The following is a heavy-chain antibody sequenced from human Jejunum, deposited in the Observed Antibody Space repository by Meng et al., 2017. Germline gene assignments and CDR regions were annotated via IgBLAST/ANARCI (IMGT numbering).Heavy chain of an antibody. CDR1: GFTFSSYA. CDR2: ISYDGSLQ. Sequence: GESLKISCAASGFTFSSYAMHWVRQAPGKGLEWVAHISYDGSLQYFADSVRGRFTISRDNSDHTLYLQMNSLTEEDTAVYYCAKNSGTYSLTGGGDVFDIWGQGTMVTVSS. J-gene: IGHJ3*02. D-gene: IGHD1-26*01. CDR3: AKNSGTYSLTGGGDVFDI. V-gene: IGHV3-30*01.